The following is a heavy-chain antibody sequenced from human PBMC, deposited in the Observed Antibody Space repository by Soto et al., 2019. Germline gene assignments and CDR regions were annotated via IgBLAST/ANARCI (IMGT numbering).Heavy chain of an antibody. J-gene: IGHJ4*02. CDR2: IRYDGSNI. D-gene: IGHD2-21*02. CDR3: AREGAYCGGDCYPEDYFDY. Sequence: GGSLRLSCAASGFTFNGYGMHWVRQAPGKGLEWVAIIRYDGSNIEYADSVRGRFTISRDNSKNTLYLQMNSLRAEDTAVYYCAREGAYCGGDCYPEDYFDYWGQGTLVTVSS. CDR1: GFTFNGYG. V-gene: IGHV3-30*02.